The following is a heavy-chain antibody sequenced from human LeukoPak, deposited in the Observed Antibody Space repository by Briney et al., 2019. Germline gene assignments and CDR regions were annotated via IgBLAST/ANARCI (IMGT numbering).Heavy chain of an antibody. Sequence: GGSLRLSCAASGFTFSSYGMHWVRQAPGKGLEWVAFIRYDGSNKYYADSVKGRFTISRDNSKNTLYLQMNSLRAEDTAVYYCARAVYCSGGGCFWYFDLWGRGTLVTVSS. D-gene: IGHD2-15*01. J-gene: IGHJ2*01. CDR3: ARAVYCSGGGCFWYFDL. V-gene: IGHV3-30*02. CDR2: IRYDGSNK. CDR1: GFTFSSYG.